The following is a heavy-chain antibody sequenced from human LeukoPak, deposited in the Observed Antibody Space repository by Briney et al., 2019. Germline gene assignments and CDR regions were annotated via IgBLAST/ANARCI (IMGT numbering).Heavy chain of an antibody. V-gene: IGHV3-9*01. Sequence: PGGSLRLSCAASGFTFDDYAMHWVRQAPGKGLEWVSGISWNSGSIGYADSVKGRFTISRDNAKNSLYLQMNSLRAEDTALYYCAKDTCPQSPTSCYDFDYWGQGTLVTVSS. CDR3: AKDTCPQSPTSCYDFDY. CDR2: ISWNSGSI. J-gene: IGHJ4*02. CDR1: GFTFDDYA. D-gene: IGHD2-2*01.